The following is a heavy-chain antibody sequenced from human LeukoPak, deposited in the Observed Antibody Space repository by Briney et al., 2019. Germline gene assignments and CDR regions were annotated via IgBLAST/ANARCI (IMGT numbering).Heavy chain of an antibody. Sequence: GGSLRLSCAASGFTLSKYDMHWVRHRIGKGLEWVSSIATAGDTYYQGSVKGRFAISRENAKNSLYPQLNSLRAEDTAVYYCARGLLDYGGSNRFDPWGQGTLVTVSS. CDR2: IATAGDT. D-gene: IGHD4-23*01. J-gene: IGHJ5*02. V-gene: IGHV3-13*04. CDR1: GFTLSKYD. CDR3: ARGLLDYGGSNRFDP.